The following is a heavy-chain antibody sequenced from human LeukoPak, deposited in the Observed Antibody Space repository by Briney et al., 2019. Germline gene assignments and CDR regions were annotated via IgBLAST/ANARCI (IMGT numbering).Heavy chain of an antibody. D-gene: IGHD3-16*01. J-gene: IGHJ6*02. Sequence: ASVKVSCKASGGTFSSYAISWVRQAPGQGLEWMGRIIPILGIANYAQKFQGRVTITADKSTSTAYMELSSLRSEDTAVYYCARDLGRGSYGLYYYYGMDVWGQGTTVTVSS. CDR3: ARDLGRGSYGLYYYYGMDV. V-gene: IGHV1-69*04. CDR2: IIPILGIA. CDR1: GGTFSSYA.